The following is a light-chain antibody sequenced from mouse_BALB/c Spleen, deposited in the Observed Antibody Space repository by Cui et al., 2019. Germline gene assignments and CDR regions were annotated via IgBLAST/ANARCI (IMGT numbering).Light chain of an antibody. Sequence: DIVMTQSQKFMSTSVGDRVSVTCKASQNVGTNVAWYQQKPGQSPKALIYSASYRYSGVPDRVTGSGSGTDFTLTISNVQSEDLAEYFCQQYNSYPWTFGGGTKLEIK. CDR3: QQYNSYPWT. CDR1: QNVGTN. CDR2: SAS. J-gene: IGKJ1*01. V-gene: IGKV6-15*01.